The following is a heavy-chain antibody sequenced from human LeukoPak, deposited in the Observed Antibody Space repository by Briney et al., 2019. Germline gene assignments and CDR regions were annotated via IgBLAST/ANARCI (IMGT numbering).Heavy chain of an antibody. D-gene: IGHD3-9*01. CDR1: GYTFTSYG. Sequence: ASVKVSCKASGYTFTSYGISWVRQAPGQGLEWMGWISAYNGNTNYAQKLQGRVTMTTDTSTSTAYMELRSLRSNDTAVYYCARDGYYDILTGHYGPRFDYWGQGTLVTVSS. V-gene: IGHV1-18*04. CDR2: ISAYNGNT. J-gene: IGHJ4*02. CDR3: ARDGYYDILTGHYGPRFDY.